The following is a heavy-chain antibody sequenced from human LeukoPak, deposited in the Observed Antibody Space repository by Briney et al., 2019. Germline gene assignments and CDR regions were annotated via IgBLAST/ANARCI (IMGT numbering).Heavy chain of an antibody. D-gene: IGHD6-6*01. CDR3: ARGGGQSSSSSGY. Sequence: ASVKVSCKASGYTCTSYYMHWVRQAPGQGLEWMGIISPSGDSTTYAQKFQGRVTMTRDTSTSTVYMELSSLRSDDTAVYYCARGGGQSSSSSGYWGQGTPVTVSS. CDR1: GYTCTSYY. J-gene: IGHJ4*02. V-gene: IGHV1-46*01. CDR2: ISPSGDST.